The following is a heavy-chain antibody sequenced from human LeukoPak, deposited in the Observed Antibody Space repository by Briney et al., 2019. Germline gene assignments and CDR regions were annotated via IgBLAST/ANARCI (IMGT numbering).Heavy chain of an antibody. D-gene: IGHD1-26*01. V-gene: IGHV3-30*03. CDR3: ARVGIVGATGDYYYYMDV. Sequence: PGRSLRLSCAASGYTFSSYGMHWVRQAPGKRLEWVAVISYDGTNKYYADSVKGRFTISRDNAENSLYLQMNSLRAEDTAVYYCARVGIVGATGDYYYYMDVWGKGTTVTVSS. CDR1: GYTFSSYG. J-gene: IGHJ6*03. CDR2: ISYDGTNK.